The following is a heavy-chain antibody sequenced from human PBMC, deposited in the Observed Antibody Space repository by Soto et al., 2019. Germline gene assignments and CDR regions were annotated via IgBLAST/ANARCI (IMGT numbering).Heavy chain of an antibody. D-gene: IGHD3-10*01. CDR3: ARHASMVRGVYDDYYIDV. CDR1: GGSISSYY. V-gene: IGHV4-59*08. J-gene: IGHJ6*03. CDR2: IYYSGST. Sequence: QVQLQESGPGLVKPSDTLSLTCTVSGGSISSYYWSLIRQPPGKGLEWIGYIYYSGSTNYHPSLKSRLTISVDTSKNRFSRKLSCVTASNTAEYYSARHASMVRGVYDDYYIDVWSKGTTVTVSS.